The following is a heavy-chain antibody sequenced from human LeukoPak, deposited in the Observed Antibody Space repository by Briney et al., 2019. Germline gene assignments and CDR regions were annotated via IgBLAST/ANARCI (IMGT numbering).Heavy chain of an antibody. Sequence: SETLSLTCAVYGGSFSGYYWSWIRQPPGKGLEWIGEINHSGSTNYNPSLKSRVTISVDTSKNQFSLELSSVTAADTAVYYCARGRGYSYGADYWGQGTLVTVSS. D-gene: IGHD5-18*01. CDR1: GGSFSGYY. CDR3: ARGRGYSYGADY. V-gene: IGHV4-34*01. CDR2: INHSGST. J-gene: IGHJ4*02.